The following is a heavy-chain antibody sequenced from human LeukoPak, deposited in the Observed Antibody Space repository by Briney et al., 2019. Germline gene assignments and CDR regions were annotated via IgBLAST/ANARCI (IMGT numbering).Heavy chain of an antibody. CDR2: TRNKANSYTT. D-gene: IGHD2-15*01. Sequence: GGSLRLSCTASGFTFSDHYTDWVRQAPGKGLEWLGRTRNKANSYTTEYAASVKGRFTISRDDSKNSLYLQMNSLKTEDTAVYYCARDGKDSLDYWGQGTLVTVSS. J-gene: IGHJ4*02. CDR1: GFTFSDHY. V-gene: IGHV3-72*01. CDR3: ARDGKDSLDY.